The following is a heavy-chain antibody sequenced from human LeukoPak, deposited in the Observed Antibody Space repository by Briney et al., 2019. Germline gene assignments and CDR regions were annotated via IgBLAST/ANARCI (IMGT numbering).Heavy chain of an antibody. CDR1: GFAFSSYD. Sequence: PGGSLRLSCAASGFAFSSYDMSWVRQAPGKGLEWISSITDSGYSTYYADSVKGRFTISRDNSKNTLYLEMNSLRAEDTAVYYSAMRDTSGYFYFDYRGQGTLVTVSS. CDR2: ITDSGYST. J-gene: IGHJ4*02. V-gene: IGHV3-23*01. CDR3: AMRDTSGYFYFDY. D-gene: IGHD3-22*01.